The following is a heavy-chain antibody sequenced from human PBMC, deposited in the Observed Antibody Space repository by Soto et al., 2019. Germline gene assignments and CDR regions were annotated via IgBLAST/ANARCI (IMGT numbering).Heavy chain of an antibody. V-gene: IGHV3-48*01. Sequence: PGGSLRLSCAASGFTFSSYSMNWVRQAPGKGLEWISYIRSSDGTISYADSVKGRFTVSRDDANNSLYLQMNSLRAEDTAMYFCARDWSYAFDYWGQGTLVTVSS. CDR2: IRSSDGTI. D-gene: IGHD1-26*01. CDR1: GFTFSSYS. J-gene: IGHJ4*02. CDR3: ARDWSYAFDY.